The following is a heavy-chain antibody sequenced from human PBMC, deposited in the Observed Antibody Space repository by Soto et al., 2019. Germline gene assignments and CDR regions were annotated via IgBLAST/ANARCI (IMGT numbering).Heavy chain of an antibody. CDR1: GGSISSSSYY. D-gene: IGHD2-2*01. Sequence: PSETLSLTCTVSGGSISSSSYYWGWIRQHPGKGLERIGTIYYSGSTYYNPPLKSRVTIPVDTSKNKLYPKLSPLTAAAPAHMRRYSYYGMDVWGQGTTVTVSS. J-gene: IGHJ6*02. CDR2: IYYSGST. V-gene: IGHV4-39*01. CDR3: YSYYGMDV.